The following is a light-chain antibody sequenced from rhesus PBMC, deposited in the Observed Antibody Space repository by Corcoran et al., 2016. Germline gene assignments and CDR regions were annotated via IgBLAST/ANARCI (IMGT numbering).Light chain of an antibody. CDR3: QQGYGIPFT. Sequence: DIQVTQSPSSLSASVGDRVTITCRASENVNNFLNWYQQKPGKAPKLLISKASTLQSGVPSRFSGSGSWTDYTFTIRSLQPEAVASYYCQQGYGIPFTFGPGTKLDIK. CDR2: KAS. CDR1: ENVNNF. V-gene: IGKV1-74*01. J-gene: IGKJ3*01.